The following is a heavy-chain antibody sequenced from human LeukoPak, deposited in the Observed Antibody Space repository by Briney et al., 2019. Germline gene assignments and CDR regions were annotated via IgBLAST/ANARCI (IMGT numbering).Heavy chain of an antibody. J-gene: IGHJ5*02. CDR2: INPNSGGT. Sequence: GASVKVSCKASGYTFTDYYIHWVRQAPGQGLEWTGLINPNSGGTNYAQKFQGRVTMTRDTSISTAYMELSRLRSDDTAVYYCARGGIVGVYNWFDPWGQGNLVTVSS. V-gene: IGHV1-2*02. D-gene: IGHD1-26*01. CDR3: ARGGIVGVYNWFDP. CDR1: GYTFTDYY.